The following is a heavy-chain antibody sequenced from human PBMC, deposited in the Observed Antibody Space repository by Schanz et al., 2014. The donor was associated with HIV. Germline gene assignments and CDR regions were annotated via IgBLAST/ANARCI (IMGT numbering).Heavy chain of an antibody. CDR1: GFTFRSYG. Sequence: QVQLVESGGGVGQPGRSLRLSCTASGFTFRSYGMHWVRQAPGKGLEWVAVISYDGSNKYYADSVKGRFTISRDNSKNTLYLQMNSLRAEDTAVYYCARGGIWEWDQPDFDYWGQGTLVTVSS. J-gene: IGHJ4*02. D-gene: IGHD2-15*01. V-gene: IGHV3-30*03. CDR3: ARGGIWEWDQPDFDY. CDR2: ISYDGSNK.